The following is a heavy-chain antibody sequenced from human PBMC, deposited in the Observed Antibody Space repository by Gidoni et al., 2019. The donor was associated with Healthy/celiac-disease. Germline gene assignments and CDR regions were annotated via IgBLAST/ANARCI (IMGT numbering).Heavy chain of an antibody. J-gene: IGHJ5*02. Sequence: QVQLVESGGGLVKPGGSLRLSCAASGFTFSDYYMSWIRQAPGKGLEWVSYISSSSSYTNYADSVKGRFTISRDNAKNSLYLQMNSLRAEDTAVYYCARDFLGVTGPNWFDPWGQGTLVTVSS. CDR2: ISSSSSYT. V-gene: IGHV3-11*06. CDR1: GFTFSDYY. D-gene: IGHD3-10*01. CDR3: ARDFLGVTGPNWFDP.